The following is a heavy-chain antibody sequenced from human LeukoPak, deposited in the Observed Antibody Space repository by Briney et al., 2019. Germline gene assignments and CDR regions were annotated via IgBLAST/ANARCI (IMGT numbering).Heavy chain of an antibody. CDR2: INGDGSTT. V-gene: IGHV3-74*01. CDR3: ATLSYDYYHDSGLQIN. Sequence: TGGSLRLSCAASGFTFSSYWMHWIRQVPGKGLVWVSHINGDGSTTTYADSVKGRFTISRDNAENTLHLQMNSLRAEDTALYYCATLSYDYYHDSGLQINWGQGTLVTVSS. CDR1: GFTFSSYW. D-gene: IGHD3-16*01. J-gene: IGHJ4*02.